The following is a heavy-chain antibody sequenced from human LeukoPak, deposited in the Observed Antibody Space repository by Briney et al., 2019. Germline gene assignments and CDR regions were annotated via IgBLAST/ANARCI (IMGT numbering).Heavy chain of an antibody. CDR1: GDTFSSYA. CDR2: ITPIFGTA. Sequence: SVKVSCKASGDTFSSYAISWVRQAPGQGLEWMGGITPIFGTANYAQKFQGRVTITADKSTSTAYMELSSLRSEDTAVYYCARAPLQLGSYYYYMDVWGKGTTVTVSS. D-gene: IGHD5-18*01. J-gene: IGHJ6*03. V-gene: IGHV1-69*06. CDR3: ARAPLQLGSYYYYMDV.